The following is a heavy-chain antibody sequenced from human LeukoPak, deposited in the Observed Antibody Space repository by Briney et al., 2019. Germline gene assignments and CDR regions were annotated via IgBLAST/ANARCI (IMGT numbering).Heavy chain of an antibody. CDR3: AREGLAYCGGDCYFQY. Sequence: GGSLRLSCAASGFTFSSYSMNWVRQAPGKGLEWVSYISSSSSTIYYAESVKGRFTISRDNAKNSLYLQMNSLRAEDTAVYYCAREGLAYCGGDCYFQYWGQGALVTVSS. D-gene: IGHD2-21*02. J-gene: IGHJ4*02. V-gene: IGHV3-48*04. CDR2: ISSSSSTI. CDR1: GFTFSSYS.